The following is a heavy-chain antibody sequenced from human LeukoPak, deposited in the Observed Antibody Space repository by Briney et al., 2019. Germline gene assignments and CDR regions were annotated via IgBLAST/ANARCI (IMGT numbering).Heavy chain of an antibody. V-gene: IGHV3-21*01. CDR2: ISSTGSYK. CDR3: ARDLDV. Sequence: GGSLRLSCAASGFTFSRYNMNWVRQSPGKGLEWVSSISSTGSYKYYADSVKGRFTISRDNARNSLYLQMNSLRAEDTAVYYCARDLDVWGQGTTVTVSS. CDR1: GFTFSRYN. J-gene: IGHJ6*02.